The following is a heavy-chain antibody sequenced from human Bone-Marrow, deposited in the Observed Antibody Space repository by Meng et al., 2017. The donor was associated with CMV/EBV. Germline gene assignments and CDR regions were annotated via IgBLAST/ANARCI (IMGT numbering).Heavy chain of an antibody. V-gene: IGHV3-9*01. CDR1: GFTFDDYA. CDR3: AKGRGINWNYVGYGMDV. Sequence: SLKISCAASGFTFDDYAMHWGRQAPGKGLEWVSGISWNSGSIGYADSVKGRFTISRDNAKNSLYLQMNSLRAEDTALYYCAKGRGINWNYVGYGMDVWGQGTTVTVSS. D-gene: IGHD1-7*01. CDR2: ISWNSGSI. J-gene: IGHJ6*02.